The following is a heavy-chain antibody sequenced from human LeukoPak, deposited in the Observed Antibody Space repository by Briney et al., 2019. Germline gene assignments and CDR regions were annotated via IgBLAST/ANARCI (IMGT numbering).Heavy chain of an antibody. CDR1: GFTFSSYG. D-gene: IGHD3-3*01. CDR2: IWYDGSNK. Sequence: PGRSLRLSCTASGFTFSSYGMHWVRQAPGKGLEWVAVIWYDGSNKYYADSVKGRFTISRDNSKNTLYLQMNSLRAEDTAVYYCARAPPQPYDFWDYGMDVWGPGTTVTVSS. J-gene: IGHJ6*02. V-gene: IGHV3-33*01. CDR3: ARAPPQPYDFWDYGMDV.